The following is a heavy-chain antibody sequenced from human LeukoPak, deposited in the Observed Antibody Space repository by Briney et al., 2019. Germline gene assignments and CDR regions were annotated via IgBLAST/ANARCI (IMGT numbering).Heavy chain of an antibody. CDR1: GYNFISYY. CDR3: AREDVVLVDAVRYYYYGMDV. D-gene: IGHD2-8*01. J-gene: IGHJ6*02. Sequence: GASVKVSCKASGYNFISYYMHGVRQAPGQGLEWMGIINPSGGSTSYAQKFQDRVTMTRDTSTSTVYMELSSLKSEDTAAYYCAREDVVLVDAVRYYYYGMDVWGQGTTVTVSS. CDR2: INPSGGST. V-gene: IGHV1-46*01.